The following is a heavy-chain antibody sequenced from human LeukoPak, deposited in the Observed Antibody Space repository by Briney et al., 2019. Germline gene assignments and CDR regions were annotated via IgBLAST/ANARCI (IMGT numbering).Heavy chain of an antibody. CDR3: ARDRAYYDILTGYSRTNDY. Sequence: GGSLRLSCAASGFTFSSYSMNWVRQAPGKGLEWVSSISSRSSYIYYADSVKGRFTISRDNAKNSLYLQMNSLRAEDTAVYYCARDRAYYDILTGYSRTNDYWGQETLVTVSS. CDR2: ISSRSSYI. J-gene: IGHJ4*02. D-gene: IGHD3-9*01. CDR1: GFTFSSYS. V-gene: IGHV3-21*01.